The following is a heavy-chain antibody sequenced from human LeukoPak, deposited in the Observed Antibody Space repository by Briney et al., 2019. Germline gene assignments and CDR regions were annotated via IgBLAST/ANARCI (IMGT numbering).Heavy chain of an antibody. CDR3: ARVTYGGNLYYFDY. J-gene: IGHJ4*02. Sequence: SETLSLTCAVYGGSFSGYYWSWIRQPPGKGLEWIGEINHSGSTNYNPSLKSRVTISVDTSKNQFSLKLSSVIAADTAVYYCARVTYGGNLYYFDYWGQGTLVTVSS. CDR2: INHSGST. D-gene: IGHD4-23*01. CDR1: GGSFSGYY. V-gene: IGHV4-34*01.